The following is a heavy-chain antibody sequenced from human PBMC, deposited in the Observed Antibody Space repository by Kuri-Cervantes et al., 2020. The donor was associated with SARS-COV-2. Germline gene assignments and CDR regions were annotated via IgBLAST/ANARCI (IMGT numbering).Heavy chain of an antibody. J-gene: IGHJ4*02. CDR1: GYTFTSYD. CDR2: MNPNSGNT. V-gene: IGHV1-8*03. CDR3: ASSGGYSPFDY. Sequence: ASVKVSCKASGYTFTSYDINWVRQATGQGLEWMGWMNPNSGNTGYAQKLQGRVTITRNTSISTAYMELSSLRSEDTAVYYCASSGGYSPFDYWGQGTLVTVSS. D-gene: IGHD1-26*01.